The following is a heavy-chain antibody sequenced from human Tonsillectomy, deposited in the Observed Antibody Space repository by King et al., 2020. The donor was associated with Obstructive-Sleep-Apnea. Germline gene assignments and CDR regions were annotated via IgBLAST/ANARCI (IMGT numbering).Heavy chain of an antibody. CDR1: GGSISSSSYY. Sequence: QLQESGPGLVKPSETLSLTCTVSGGSISSSSYYWGWIRQPPGKGLEWSGSIYYSGSTYYNPSLKSRVTISVDTSKNQFSLNLSSVTAADTAVYYCAREYEITMIVVVITATKYFDYWGQGTLVTVSS. V-gene: IGHV4-39*07. D-gene: IGHD3-22*01. CDR2: IYYSGST. J-gene: IGHJ4*02. CDR3: AREYEITMIVVVITATKYFDY.